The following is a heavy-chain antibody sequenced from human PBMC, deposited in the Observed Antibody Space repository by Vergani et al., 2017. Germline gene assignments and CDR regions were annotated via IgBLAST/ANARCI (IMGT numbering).Heavy chain of an antibody. CDR2: IYYSGST. CDR1: GGSISSYY. V-gene: IGHV4-59*01. Sequence: QVQLQESGPGLVKPSETLSLTCTVSGGSISSYYWSWIRQPPGKGLEWIGYIYYSGSTNYNPSLKSRVTISVDTSKNQFSLKLSSVTAADTAVYYCARAYSGSYSADYYYYYGMDVWGQGTTVTVSS. J-gene: IGHJ6*02. CDR3: ARAYSGSYSADYYYYYGMDV. D-gene: IGHD1-26*01.